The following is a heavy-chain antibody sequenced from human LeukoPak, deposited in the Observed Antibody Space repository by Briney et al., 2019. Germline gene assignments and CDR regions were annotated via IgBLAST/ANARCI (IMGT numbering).Heavy chain of an antibody. V-gene: IGHV3-30*04. Sequence: GGSLRLSCAASGFTFSSYAMHGVRQAPGKGLEGGAVISYDGSNKYYADSVKGRFTIYRDNSKNTLYLQRNRLRGEDTDVYYCAKSGGGYSSGWFYWGQGTLVTGSS. CDR3: AKSGGGYSSGWFY. J-gene: IGHJ4*02. CDR1: GFTFSSYA. CDR2: ISYDGSNK. D-gene: IGHD6-19*01.